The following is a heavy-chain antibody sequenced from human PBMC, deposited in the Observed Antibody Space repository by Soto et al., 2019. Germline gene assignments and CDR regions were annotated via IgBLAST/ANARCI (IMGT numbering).Heavy chain of an antibody. V-gene: IGHV3-13*04. CDR1: GFTFSSYD. D-gene: IGHD3-22*01. CDR3: ARSPPGGYHYYYGMDV. CDR2: IGTAGDT. Sequence: GGSLRLSCAASGFTFSSYDMQWVRQAAGKGLEWVSAIGTAGDTYYPGSVKGRFTISRENAKNSLYLQMNSLRAGDTAVYYCARSPPGGYHYYYGMDVWGQGTTVTVSS. J-gene: IGHJ6*02.